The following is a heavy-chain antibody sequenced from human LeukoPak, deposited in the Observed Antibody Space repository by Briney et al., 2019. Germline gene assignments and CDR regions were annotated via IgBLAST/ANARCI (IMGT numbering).Heavy chain of an antibody. CDR1: GFTFDDYA. CDR3: AKGSTHYYGSGSYSGY. D-gene: IGHD3-10*01. CDR2: ISWNSGSI. Sequence: GRSLRLSCAASGFTFDDYAMHWVRQAPGKGLEWVSGISWNSGSIGYADSVKGRFTISRDNAKNSLYLQMNSLRAEDTALYYYAKGSTHYYGSGSYSGYWGQGTLITVSS. J-gene: IGHJ4*02. V-gene: IGHV3-9*01.